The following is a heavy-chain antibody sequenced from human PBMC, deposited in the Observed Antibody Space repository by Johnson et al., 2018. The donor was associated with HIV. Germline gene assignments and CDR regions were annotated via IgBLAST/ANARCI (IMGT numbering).Heavy chain of an antibody. D-gene: IGHD6-19*01. CDR2: IKQDGSEK. V-gene: IGHV3-7*04. CDR1: GFTFSSYW. CDR3: ARGSSEGAFDI. J-gene: IGHJ3*02. Sequence: VQLVESGGGLVQPGGSLRLSCAASGFTFSSYWMSWVRQAPGKGLEWVANIKQDGSEKYYADSVKGRFTISRDNSKNTLYLQMNSLRAEDTAVYYCARGSSEGAFDIWGQGTMVTVSS.